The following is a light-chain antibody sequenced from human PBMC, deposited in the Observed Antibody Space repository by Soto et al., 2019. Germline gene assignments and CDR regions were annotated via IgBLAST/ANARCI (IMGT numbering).Light chain of an antibody. Sequence: SALTQPASVSGSPGQSIAISCTGTSSDIGGYNCVSWYQQHPGKAPKLMIYDVASRPSGISNRFSGSKSGNTASLTISGLQAEDEADYYCSSCTSSSTPVVFGGGTKLTVL. CDR3: SSCTSSSTPVV. J-gene: IGLJ2*01. CDR1: SSDIGGYNC. CDR2: DVA. V-gene: IGLV2-14*03.